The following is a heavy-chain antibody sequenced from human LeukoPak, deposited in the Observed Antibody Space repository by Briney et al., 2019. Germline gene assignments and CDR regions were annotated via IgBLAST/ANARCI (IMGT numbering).Heavy chain of an antibody. D-gene: IGHD2-15*01. V-gene: IGHV3-30*04. CDR3: ARASIEDCSGGSCYSRVLYYYYYMDV. CDR2: ISYAGSNK. CDR1: GFTFSSYA. Sequence: PGRSLRLSCAASGFTFSSYAMHWVRQAPGKGLEWVAVISYAGSNKNYAESAKGRFTISRDNSKNTLYLQMNSLRAEDTAVYYCARASIEDCSGGSCYSRVLYYYYYMDVWGKGTTVTISS. J-gene: IGHJ6*03.